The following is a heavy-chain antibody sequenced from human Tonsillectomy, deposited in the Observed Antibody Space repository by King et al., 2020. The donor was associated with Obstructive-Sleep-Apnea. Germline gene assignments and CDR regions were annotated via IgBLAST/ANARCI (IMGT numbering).Heavy chain of an antibody. J-gene: IGHJ4*02. CDR3: SRGGYGGNSGY. Sequence: QLQLQESGPGLVKPSQTLSLTCTVSGGSISSGGYYWSWIRQHPGKGLEWIGYIYYSGSTYYNPSLKSRVTISVDPSKNQFSLKLSSLTAADTAVYYCSRGGYGGNSGYWGQGTLVTVSS. CDR2: IYYSGST. D-gene: IGHD4-23*01. V-gene: IGHV4-31*03. CDR1: GGSISSGGYY.